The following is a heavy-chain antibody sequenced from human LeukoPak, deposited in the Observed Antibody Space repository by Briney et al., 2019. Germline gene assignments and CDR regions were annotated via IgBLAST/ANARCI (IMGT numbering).Heavy chain of an antibody. V-gene: IGHV3-30-3*01. D-gene: IGHD6-13*01. Sequence: GGSLRLSCAASGFTFSSYAMHWVRQAPGKGLEWVAVISYDGSNKYYADSVKGRFTISRDNSKNTLYLQMNSLRAEDTAVYCCARDPIAAAGSNYYYYYGMDVWGQGTTVTVSS. CDR3: ARDPIAAAGSNYYYYYGMDV. CDR1: GFTFSSYA. J-gene: IGHJ6*02. CDR2: ISYDGSNK.